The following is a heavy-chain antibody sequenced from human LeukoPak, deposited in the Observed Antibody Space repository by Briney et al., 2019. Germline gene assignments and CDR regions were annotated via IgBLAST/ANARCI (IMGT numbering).Heavy chain of an antibody. V-gene: IGHV1-2*02. J-gene: IGHJ4*02. Sequence: GASVKVSCKASGYTFTGYYMHWVRQAPGQGLEWMGWINPNSGGTNYAQKFQGRVTMTRATSISTAYMELSRLRSDDTAVYYCARASQLRFLEWLFDYWGQGTLVTVST. CDR1: GYTFTGYY. CDR3: ARASQLRFLEWLFDY. D-gene: IGHD3-3*01. CDR2: INPNSGGT.